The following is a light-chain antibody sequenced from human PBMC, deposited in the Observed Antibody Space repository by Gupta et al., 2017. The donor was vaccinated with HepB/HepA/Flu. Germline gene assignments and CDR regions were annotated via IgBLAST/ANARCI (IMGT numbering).Light chain of an antibody. Sequence: EIVMTQSPATLSVSPGERATLSCRASQSVRSNFAWYQQKPGQAPRLLIYGASTRATGIPARFSGSGSGTEFTLTLSSLQSEDFAVYYCQQYNNWPGTFGQGTKVEIK. J-gene: IGKJ1*01. CDR3: QQYNNWPGT. V-gene: IGKV3-15*01. CDR1: QSVRSN. CDR2: GAS.